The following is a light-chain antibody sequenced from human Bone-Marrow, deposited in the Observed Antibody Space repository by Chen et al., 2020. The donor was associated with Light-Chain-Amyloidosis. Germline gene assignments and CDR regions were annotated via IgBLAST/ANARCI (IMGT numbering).Light chain of an antibody. CDR1: ESINYY. Sequence: DIKMTQSPSSLSASVGDRVTITCRASESINYYLNWFQQKPGKAPNLLIYSTSKLQRGVPSRFSGSGSGTDYTLTISSLQPEDFATYYCLQSYSSPRTFGQGTKVEIK. CDR2: STS. CDR3: LQSYSSPRT. J-gene: IGKJ1*01. V-gene: IGKV1-39*01.